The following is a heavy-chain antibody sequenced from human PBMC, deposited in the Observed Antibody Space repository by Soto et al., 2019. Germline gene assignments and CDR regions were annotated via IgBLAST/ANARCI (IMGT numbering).Heavy chain of an antibody. CDR2: ICGSTI. CDR1: GFAFSDYG. V-gene: IGHV3-48*01. CDR3: ARDRGSMGSVDTMRGY. D-gene: IGHD5-12*01. Sequence: EVQLVESGGGLVQPGGSLTLSCAASGFAFSDYGMMWVRQAPGKGLECISFICGSTIYYADSVKGRFTISRDNAKSSLYLQMDNLAAEYTAEYSCARDRGSMGSVDTMRGYWGQGILVTVSS. J-gene: IGHJ4*02.